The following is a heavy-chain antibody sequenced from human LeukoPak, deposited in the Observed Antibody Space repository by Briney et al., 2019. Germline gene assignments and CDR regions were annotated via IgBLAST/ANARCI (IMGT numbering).Heavy chain of an antibody. CDR2: INHSGST. CDR3: ASALDFYDSSGYYPPSPYYFDY. J-gene: IGHJ4*02. Sequence: SEALSLTCAVYGGSFSGYYWSWIRQPPGKGLEWIGEINHSGSTNYNPSLKSRVTISVDTSKNQFSLKLSSVTAADTAVYYCASALDFYDSSGYYPPSPYYFDYWGQGTLVTVSS. V-gene: IGHV4-34*01. D-gene: IGHD3-22*01. CDR1: GGSFSGYY.